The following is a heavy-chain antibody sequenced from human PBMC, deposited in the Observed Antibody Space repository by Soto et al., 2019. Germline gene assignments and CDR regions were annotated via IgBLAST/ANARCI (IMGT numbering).Heavy chain of an antibody. CDR3: AADCSGGSCYSSAFDI. V-gene: IGHV1-58*02. Sequence: ASVKVSCKASGFTFTSSAMQWVRQARGQRLEWIGWIVVGSGNTNYAQKFQERVTITRDMSTSTAYMELSSLRSEDTAVYYCAADCSGGSCYSSAFDIWGQGTMVTLSS. J-gene: IGHJ3*02. D-gene: IGHD2-15*01. CDR1: GFTFTSSA. CDR2: IVVGSGNT.